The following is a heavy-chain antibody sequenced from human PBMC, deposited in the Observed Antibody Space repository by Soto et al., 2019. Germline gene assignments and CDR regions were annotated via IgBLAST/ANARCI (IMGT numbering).Heavy chain of an antibody. CDR3: ARGGYCSSTSCRYYYYYGMDV. V-gene: IGHV3-13*01. CDR2: IGTAGDT. CDR1: GFTFSSYD. J-gene: IGHJ6*02. Sequence: EVQLVESGGGLVQPGGSLRLSCAASGFTFSSYDMHWVRQATGKGLEWVSAIGTAGDTYYPGSVKGRFTISRENAKNSLYLQMNSLRARDTAVYYCARGGYCSSTSCRYYYYYGMDVWGQGTTVTVSS. D-gene: IGHD2-2*01.